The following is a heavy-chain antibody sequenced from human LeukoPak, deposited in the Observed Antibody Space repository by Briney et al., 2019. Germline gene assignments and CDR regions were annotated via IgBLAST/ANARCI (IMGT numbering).Heavy chain of an antibody. Sequence: SETLSLTCTVSGGSISSYYWSWIRQPPGKGLEWIGYIYYSGSTNYNPSLKSRVTISVDTSKNQFSLKLSSVTAADTAVYYCARNLREMATIYGWGGDAFDIWGQGTMVTVSS. CDR3: ARNLREMATIYGWGGDAFDI. J-gene: IGHJ3*02. CDR2: IYYSGST. D-gene: IGHD5-24*01. CDR1: GGSISSYY. V-gene: IGHV4-59*01.